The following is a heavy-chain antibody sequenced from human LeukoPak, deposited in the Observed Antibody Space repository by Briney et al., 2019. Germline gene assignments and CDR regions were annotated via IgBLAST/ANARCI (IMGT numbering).Heavy chain of an antibody. J-gene: IGHJ3*02. D-gene: IGHD3-22*01. CDR2: IYTSGST. CDR3: ARLSYYYDSSGYVPDAFDI. Sequence: SETLSLTCTVSGGPISSSSDYWGWIRQPPGKGLEWIGYIYTSGSTNYNPSLKSRVTISVDTSKNQFSLKLSSVTAADTAVYYCARLSYYYDSSGYVPDAFDIWGQGTMVTVSS. V-gene: IGHV4-61*05. CDR1: GGPISSSSDY.